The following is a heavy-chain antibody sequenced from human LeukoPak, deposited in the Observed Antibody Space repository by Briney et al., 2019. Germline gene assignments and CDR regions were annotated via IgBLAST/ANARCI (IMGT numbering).Heavy chain of an antibody. CDR3: ARESCSGGSCYSAAFDI. CDR2: ISISSDYI. CDR1: GFTFSTYS. Sequence: SPRGSLRLSCAASGFTFSTYSMNWVRQAPGEGLECVSSISISSDYIYHAYSVNGRFTISRDNAKNSLYLQMNSLRAEDTAVYYCARESCSGGSCYSAAFDIWGQGTMVTVSS. J-gene: IGHJ3*02. D-gene: IGHD2-15*01. V-gene: IGHV3-21*01.